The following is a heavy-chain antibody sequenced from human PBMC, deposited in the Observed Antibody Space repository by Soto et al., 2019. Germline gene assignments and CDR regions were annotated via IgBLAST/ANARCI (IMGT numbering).Heavy chain of an antibody. Sequence: GGSLRLSCAASGFTFSSYWMHWVRQAPGKGLVWVSRINSDGSSTSYADSVKGRFTISRDNAKNTLYLQMNSLRAEDTAVYYCASGFLEWLSNDYYYYMDVWGKGTTVTVSS. J-gene: IGHJ6*03. CDR2: INSDGSST. CDR3: ASGFLEWLSNDYYYYMDV. V-gene: IGHV3-74*01. D-gene: IGHD3-3*01. CDR1: GFTFSSYW.